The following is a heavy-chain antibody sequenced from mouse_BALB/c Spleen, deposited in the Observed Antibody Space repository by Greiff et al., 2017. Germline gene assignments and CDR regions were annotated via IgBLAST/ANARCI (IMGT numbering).Heavy chain of an antibody. V-gene: IGHV1S81*02. Sequence: QVQLQQSGPELVKPGASVKLSCKASGYTFTSYWMHWVKQRPGQGLEWIGEINPSNGRTNYNEKFKSKATLTVDKSSSTAYMQLSSLTSEDSAVYYCAKGDYGFDYWGQGTTLTVSS. J-gene: IGHJ2*01. CDR1: GYTFTSYW. CDR2: INPSNGRT. D-gene: IGHD1-1*02. CDR3: AKGDYGFDY.